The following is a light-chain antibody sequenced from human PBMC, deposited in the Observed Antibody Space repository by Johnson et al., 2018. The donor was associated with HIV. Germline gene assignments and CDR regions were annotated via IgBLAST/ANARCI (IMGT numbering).Light chain of an antibody. Sequence: QSVLTQPPSVSAAPGQKVTISCSGSSSDMGNYAVSWYQQFPGTAPKLLIYENNKRPSGIPDRFSGSKSGTSATLGIAGLQTGDEADYYCGTWDSSLSAYVFGTGTKVTVL. J-gene: IGLJ1*01. CDR1: SSDMGNYA. V-gene: IGLV1-51*02. CDR3: GTWDSSLSAYV. CDR2: ENN.